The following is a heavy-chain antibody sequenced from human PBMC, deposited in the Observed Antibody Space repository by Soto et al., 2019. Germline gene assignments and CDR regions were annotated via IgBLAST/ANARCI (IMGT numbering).Heavy chain of an antibody. Sequence: GSLRLSCAASGFTLSNHDMYWVRQVTGKGLEWVSALGIGGDTYYPVSVKGRFTISRQNAKNSVFLQMNNLRAGDTAVYYCARGPGYPRYYNGMDVWGQGTTVTVSS. CDR1: GFTLSNHD. CDR2: LGIGGDT. D-gene: IGHD3-9*01. CDR3: ARGPGYPRYYNGMDV. J-gene: IGHJ6*02. V-gene: IGHV3-13*01.